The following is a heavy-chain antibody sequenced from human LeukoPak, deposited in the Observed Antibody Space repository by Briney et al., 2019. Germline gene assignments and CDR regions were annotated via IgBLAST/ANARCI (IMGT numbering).Heavy chain of an antibody. J-gene: IGHJ4*02. CDR3: AGGVGWLQLSYYFDY. CDR2: IYYSGST. D-gene: IGHD5-12*01. CDR1: GGSISSYY. Sequence: PSETLSLTCTVSGGSISSYYWSWIRQPPGKGLEWIGYIYYSGSTNYNPSLKSRVTISVDTSKNQFSLKLSSATAADTAVYYCAGGVGWLQLSYYFDYWGQGTLVTVSS. V-gene: IGHV4-59*01.